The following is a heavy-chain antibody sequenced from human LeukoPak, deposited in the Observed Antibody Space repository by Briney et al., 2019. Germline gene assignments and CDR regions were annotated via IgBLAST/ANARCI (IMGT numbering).Heavy chain of an antibody. CDR3: ARESTYYYDSSGYYGEH. J-gene: IGHJ1*01. D-gene: IGHD3-22*01. CDR2: ISSSSSTI. CDR1: GFTFSSYS. V-gene: IGHV3-48*01. Sequence: TGGSLRLSCAASGFTFSSYSMNWVRQAPGKGLEWVSYISSSSSTIYYADSVKGRFTISRDNAKNSLYLQMNSLRAEDTAVYYCARESTYYYDSSGYYGEHWGQGTLVTVSS.